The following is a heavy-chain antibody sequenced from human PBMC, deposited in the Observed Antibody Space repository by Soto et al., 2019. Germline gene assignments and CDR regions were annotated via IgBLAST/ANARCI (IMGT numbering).Heavy chain of an antibody. CDR1: GDSVSSNSAA. D-gene: IGHD6-19*01. J-gene: IGHJ4*02. CDR2: TYYRSKWYN. V-gene: IGHV6-1*01. Sequence: PSQTLSLTCAVSGDSVSSNSAAWNCIRQSPSRGLEWLGRTYYRSKWYNDYAVSVKSRITINPDTSKNQFSLQLNSVTPEDTAVYYCARSRIAVAGTLDYWGQGTLVTVSS. CDR3: ARSRIAVAGTLDY.